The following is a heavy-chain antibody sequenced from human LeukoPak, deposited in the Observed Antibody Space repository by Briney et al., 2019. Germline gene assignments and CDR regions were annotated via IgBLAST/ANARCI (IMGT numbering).Heavy chain of an antibody. CDR3: TRVGYIDEGIDY. J-gene: IGHJ4*02. CDR1: GFPFSSYW. Sequence: PGGSLRLSCVASGFPFSSYWMAWVRQAPGKGLEWVANIKQDGSKKSYVDSVKGRFTISRDNAKNSLHLQMNSLRAEDTAIYPCTRVGYIDEGIDYWGQGTLVTVSS. CDR2: IKQDGSKK. V-gene: IGHV3-7*04. D-gene: IGHD5-24*01.